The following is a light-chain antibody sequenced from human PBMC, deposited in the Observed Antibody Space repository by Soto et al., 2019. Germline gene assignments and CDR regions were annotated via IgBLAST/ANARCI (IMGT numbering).Light chain of an antibody. J-gene: IGKJ1*01. CDR2: WAS. CDR3: HQYYSTPWT. CDR1: QSVLYSSNNKNY. V-gene: IGKV4-1*01. Sequence: DIVMTQSPDSLAVSLGERATINCKSSQSVLYSSNNKNYLVWYQQKPGQPPKLLIYWASTRESGVPDRFSGSGSETDFTLTISSLQAEDVAVYYCHQYYSTPWTFGQGTKVEIK.